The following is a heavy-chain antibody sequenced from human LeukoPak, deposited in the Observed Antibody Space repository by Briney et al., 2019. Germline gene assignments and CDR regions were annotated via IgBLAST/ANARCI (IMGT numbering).Heavy chain of an antibody. CDR1: GFTFSSYW. Sequence: GGSLRLSCAASGFTFSSYWMNWVRQAPGKGLVWVSRINGDGSSTNYADSVKGRFTISRDNAKNTLCLQLSSLRAEDTAIYYCARSQGPYDYWGQGTLVTVSS. CDR3: ARSQGPYDY. V-gene: IGHV3-74*01. J-gene: IGHJ4*02. CDR2: INGDGSST.